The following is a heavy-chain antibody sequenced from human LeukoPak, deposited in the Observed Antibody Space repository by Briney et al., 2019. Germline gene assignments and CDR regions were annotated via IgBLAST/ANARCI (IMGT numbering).Heavy chain of an antibody. D-gene: IGHD3-22*01. CDR3: ARGEYYYDSSGYGDIDY. CDR2: INSDGSST. J-gene: IGHJ4*02. V-gene: IGHV3-74*01. CDR1: GFTFSSYW. Sequence: GGSLRLSCAASGFTFSSYWMHWVRQAPGKGLVWVSRINSDGSSTSYADSVKGRFTISRDNAKNTLYLQMNSLRAEDTAVYYCARGEYYYDSSGYGDIDYWGQGTLVTVSS.